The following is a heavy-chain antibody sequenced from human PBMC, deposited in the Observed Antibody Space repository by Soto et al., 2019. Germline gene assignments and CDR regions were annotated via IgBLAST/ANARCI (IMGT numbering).Heavy chain of an antibody. V-gene: IGHV5-51*01. Sequence: GESLKISCKGSGYTFTSYWVAWVRQMPGKGLEWMGLIYPGDSDTRYSPSFQGQVTISADKFISTAYLQWSRMKASDTAMYYCATRGNSHVYFDFWGDGTLVTVSS. D-gene: IGHD5-18*01. CDR3: ATRGNSHVYFDF. CDR1: GYTFTSYW. CDR2: IYPGDSDT. J-gene: IGHJ4*01.